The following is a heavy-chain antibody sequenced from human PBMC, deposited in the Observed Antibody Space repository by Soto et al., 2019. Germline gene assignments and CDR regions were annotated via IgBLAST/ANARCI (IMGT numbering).Heavy chain of an antibody. V-gene: IGHV1-69*06. Sequence: SVKVSCKASGGTFSSYAISWVRQAPGQGLEWMGGIIPIFGTANYAQKFQGRVTITADKSTSTAYMELSSLRSEDTAVYYCASLIMITFGGVTGGAFDIWGQGTMVTVSS. CDR3: ASLIMITFGGVTGGAFDI. J-gene: IGHJ3*02. CDR2: IIPIFGTA. CDR1: GGTFSSYA. D-gene: IGHD3-16*01.